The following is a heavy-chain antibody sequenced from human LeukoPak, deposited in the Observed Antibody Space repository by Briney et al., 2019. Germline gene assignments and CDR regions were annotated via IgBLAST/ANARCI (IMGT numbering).Heavy chain of an antibody. J-gene: IGHJ6*02. CDR3: ARDRFFTLYSSSWRDYYYGMDV. CDR1: GFTISSYS. V-gene: IGHV3-21*01. CDR2: ISISSSYI. D-gene: IGHD6-13*01. Sequence: AGSLRLSCAASGFTISSYSMNWVRQAPGQGLEWVSSISISSSYIYYADSVKGRFTISRDNAKNSLYLQMNSLIAEDTAVYYCARDRFFTLYSSSWRDYYYGMDVWGQGTTVTVSS.